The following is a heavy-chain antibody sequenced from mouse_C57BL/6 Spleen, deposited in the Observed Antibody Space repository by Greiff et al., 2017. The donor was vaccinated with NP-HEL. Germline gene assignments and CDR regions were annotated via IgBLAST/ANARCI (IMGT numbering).Heavy chain of an antibody. Sequence: EVQRVQSGAELVKPGASVKLSCTASGFNIKDSYMHWVKQRPEQGLEWIGRIDPEDGDTKYAPKFQGKATITADTSSNTAYLQLSSLTSEDTAIYYCARTARYTALAYWGQGTSVTVSA. CDR1: GFNIKDSY. CDR3: ARTARYTALAY. V-gene: IGHV14-2*01. CDR2: IDPEDGDT. J-gene: IGHJ4*01. D-gene: IGHD1-1*01.